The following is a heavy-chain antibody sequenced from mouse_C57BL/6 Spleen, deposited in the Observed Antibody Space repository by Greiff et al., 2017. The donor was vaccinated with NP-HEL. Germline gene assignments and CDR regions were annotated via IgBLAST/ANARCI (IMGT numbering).Heavy chain of an antibody. CDR1: GYSFTGYF. Sequence: VQLQQSGPELVKPGASVKISCKASGYSFTGYFMNWVKQSHGKSLEWIGRINPYNGDTFYNQKFKGKATLTVDKSSSTAHMELLSLTSEDFAVYYCARGGGIYYGNYEGSAMDYWGQGTSVTVSS. D-gene: IGHD2-1*01. J-gene: IGHJ4*01. V-gene: IGHV1-37*01. CDR3: ARGGGIYYGNYEGSAMDY. CDR2: INPYNGDT.